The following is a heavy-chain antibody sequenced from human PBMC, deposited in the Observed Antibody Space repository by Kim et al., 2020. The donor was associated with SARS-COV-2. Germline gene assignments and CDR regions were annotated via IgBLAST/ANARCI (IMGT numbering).Heavy chain of an antibody. J-gene: IGHJ6*02. Sequence: SETLSLTCTVSGGSISSYYWSWIRQPPGKGLEWIGYIYYSGSTNYNPFLKSRVTISVDTSKNQFSLKLSSVTAADTAVYYCARDSGRYIHNYGMDVWGQGTTVTVSS. D-gene: IGHD1-26*01. V-gene: IGHV4-59*01. CDR1: GGSISSYY. CDR2: IYYSGST. CDR3: ARDSGRYIHNYGMDV.